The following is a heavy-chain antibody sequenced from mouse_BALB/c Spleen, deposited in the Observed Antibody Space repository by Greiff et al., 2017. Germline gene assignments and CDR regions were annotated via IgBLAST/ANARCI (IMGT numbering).Heavy chain of an antibody. V-gene: IGHV1-14*01. CDR2: INPYNDGT. CDR3: AREGLLRLAWFAY. CDR1: GYTFTSYV. Sequence: EVQLQQSGPELVKPGASVKMSCKASGYTFTSYVMHWVKQKPGQGLEWIGYINPYNDGTKYNEKFKGKATLTSDKSSSTAYMELSSLTSEDSAVYYCAREGLLRLAWFAYWGQGTLVTVSA. D-gene: IGHD1-2*01. J-gene: IGHJ3*01.